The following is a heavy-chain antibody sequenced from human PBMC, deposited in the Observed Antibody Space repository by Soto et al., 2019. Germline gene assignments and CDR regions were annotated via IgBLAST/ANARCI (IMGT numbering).Heavy chain of an antibody. Sequence: GESLKISCKASGYSFATYWIAWVRQMPGKGLEWMGIIHPGDFETIYSPSFQGQVTISADTSFTTAYLQWGSLKASDTAMYFCAGGYCTSMNCRDLTFDPWGQGTLVTVSS. V-gene: IGHV5-51*01. D-gene: IGHD2-2*01. CDR2: IHPGDFET. CDR3: AGGYCTSMNCRDLTFDP. CDR1: GYSFATYW. J-gene: IGHJ5*02.